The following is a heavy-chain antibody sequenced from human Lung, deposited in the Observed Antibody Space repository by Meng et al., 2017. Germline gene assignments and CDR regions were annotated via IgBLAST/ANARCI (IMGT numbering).Heavy chain of an antibody. Sequence: VQLRHRHAGLVRPSSNLSLTCAVYVGSISGSYWSGIRQSPAKGLECIGKINHGGSTNYTPSLERRVTISVDTPKNQFPLRLTSMTVADTAVYYCARERHSTIIRGVIDFWGQGALVTVSS. D-gene: IGHD3-10*01. V-gene: IGHV4-34*01. CDR2: INHGGST. CDR3: ARERHSTIIRGVIDF. CDR1: VGSISGSY. J-gene: IGHJ4*02.